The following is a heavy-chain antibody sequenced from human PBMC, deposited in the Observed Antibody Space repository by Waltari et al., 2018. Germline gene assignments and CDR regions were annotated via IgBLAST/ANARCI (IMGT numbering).Heavy chain of an antibody. V-gene: IGHV4-4*02. CDR2: VHGSGRT. D-gene: IGHD2-15*01. CDR3: ARDRGRGLYLDS. J-gene: IGHJ4*02. CDR1: GDSVTSSYL. Sequence: QLQLEESSPGLVRPSETLSVTCAVPGDSVTSSYLWNWVRQSPGKGLEWIGQVHGSGRTNYNPSFASRVTVSLDTSNNQVSLKLTSATAADTAVYYCARDRGRGLYLDSWGPGTLVTVSP.